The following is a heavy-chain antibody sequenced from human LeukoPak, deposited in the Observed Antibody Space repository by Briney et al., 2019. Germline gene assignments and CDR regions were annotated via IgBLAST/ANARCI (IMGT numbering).Heavy chain of an antibody. CDR3: ARHYFDGSAHYPPGDF. Sequence: SETLSLTCTVSGGSISSSTYYWGWIRQPPGKGLEWIGSIYYSGSTFHNPSLKSRVTISVDTSRNQFSRKLSSVTAADTAVYYCARHYFDGSAHYPPGDFWGQGTLVTVSS. D-gene: IGHD3-22*01. CDR2: IYYSGST. J-gene: IGHJ4*02. CDR1: GGSISSSTYY. V-gene: IGHV4-39*01.